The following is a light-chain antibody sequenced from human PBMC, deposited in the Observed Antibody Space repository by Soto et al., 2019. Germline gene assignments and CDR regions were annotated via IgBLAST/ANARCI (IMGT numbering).Light chain of an antibody. CDR1: QSVSSY. J-gene: IGKJ4*01. CDR2: DAS. V-gene: IGKV3-11*01. Sequence: EIVLTKSHATLSLSPGERATLSSRASQSVSSYLAWYQQKPGQAPRLLIYDASNRATGIPARFSGSGSGTDFTLTISSLEPEDFAVYYCQQRSNWPLSFGGGTKVDI. CDR3: QQRSNWPLS.